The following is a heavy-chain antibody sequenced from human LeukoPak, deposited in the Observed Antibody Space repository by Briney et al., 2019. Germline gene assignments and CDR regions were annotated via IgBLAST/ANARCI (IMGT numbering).Heavy chain of an antibody. D-gene: IGHD6-19*01. Sequence: GGSLRLSCAASGFTFSRYWMYWVRQAPGKGLVWVSRINTDGSSTTYADSVKGRFTISRDNAKNTLYLQMNSLRAEDTAVYYCARVTSSGVYYYYYGMDVWGQGTTVTVSS. CDR2: INTDGSST. J-gene: IGHJ6*02. CDR3: ARVTSSGVYYYYYGMDV. CDR1: GFTFSRYW. V-gene: IGHV3-74*01.